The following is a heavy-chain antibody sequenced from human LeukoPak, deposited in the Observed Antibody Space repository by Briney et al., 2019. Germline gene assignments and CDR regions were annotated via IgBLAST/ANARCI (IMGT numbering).Heavy chain of an antibody. CDR1: GGSISSGSYY. V-gene: IGHV4-61*02. D-gene: IGHD3-3*01. CDR2: IYTSGST. J-gene: IGHJ6*02. CDR3: ARDRYDFWSGSYYYYGMDV. Sequence: TSQTLSLTCTVSGGSISSGSYYWSWIRQPAGKGLEWIGRIYTSGSTNYNPSLKSRVTILVDTSKNQFSLKLSSVTAADTAVYYYARDRYDFWSGSYYYYGMDVWGQGTTVTVSS.